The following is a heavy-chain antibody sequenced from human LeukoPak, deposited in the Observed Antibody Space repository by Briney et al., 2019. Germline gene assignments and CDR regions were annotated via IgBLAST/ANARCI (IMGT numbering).Heavy chain of an antibody. V-gene: IGHV1-8*03. J-gene: IGHJ4*02. D-gene: IGHD2-15*01. CDR3: ARGGYCSGGSCYLVY. Sequence: GASVKVSCKASGYTFTSYEINWVRQATGQGLEWMGWMNPNSGNTGYAQKFQGRVTITRNTSISTAYMELSSLRSEDTAVYYCARGGYCSGGSCYLVYWGQGTLVTVSS. CDR2: MNPNSGNT. CDR1: GYTFTSYE.